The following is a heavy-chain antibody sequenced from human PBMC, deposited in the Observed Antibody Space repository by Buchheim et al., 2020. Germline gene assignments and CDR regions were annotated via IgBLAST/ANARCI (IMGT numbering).Heavy chain of an antibody. J-gene: IGHJ4*02. CDR3: ASGLTGYLFDY. D-gene: IGHD3-9*01. CDR2: FGKSGNT. Sequence: EVQLLESGGGLVQPGGSLRLSCAASGFTSNTHATMRWVRQAPGKGLEWVSTFGKSGNTYYAASVKGRFTISRDSSKNKVDLQMSSLRADDTAVYYCASGLTGYLFDYWGQGTL. CDR1: GFTSNTHA. V-gene: IGHV3-23*01.